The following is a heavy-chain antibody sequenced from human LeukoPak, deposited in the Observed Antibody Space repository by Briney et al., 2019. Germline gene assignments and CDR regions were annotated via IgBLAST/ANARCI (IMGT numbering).Heavy chain of an antibody. CDR2: IIPIFGIA. Sequence: SVKGSCKASRGTFTSYAISWVRQAPGQGLEWMGRIIPIFGIANYAQKFQGRVTITADKSTTTAYMEMSSLRSEDTAVYYCARDSLTTTHYLDYWGQGTLVTVSS. J-gene: IGHJ4*02. D-gene: IGHD1-26*01. CDR3: ARDSLTTTHYLDY. CDR1: RGTFTSYA. V-gene: IGHV1-69*04.